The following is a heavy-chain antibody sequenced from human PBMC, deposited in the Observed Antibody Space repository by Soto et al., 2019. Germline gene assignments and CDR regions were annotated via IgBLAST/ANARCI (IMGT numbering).Heavy chain of an antibody. J-gene: IGHJ4*02. D-gene: IGHD3-3*01. CDR2: ISGSGGST. CDR3: AKVAEVLRFLEWFSAFDY. Sequence: GGXLRLSCAASGFTFSSYAMSWVRQAPGEGLEWVSAISGSGGSTYYADSVKGRFTISRDNSKNTLYLQMNSLRAEDTAVYYCAKVAEVLRFLEWFSAFDYWGQGTLVTVSS. V-gene: IGHV3-23*01. CDR1: GFTFSSYA.